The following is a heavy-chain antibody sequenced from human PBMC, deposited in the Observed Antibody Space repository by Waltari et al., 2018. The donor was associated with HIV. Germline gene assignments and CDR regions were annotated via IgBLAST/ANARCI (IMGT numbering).Heavy chain of an antibody. Sequence: QVQLVQSGAEVKKPGASVKVSCKASGYTFTSYYMHWVRQAPGQGLEWMGIINRSGGYTSYARKFQGRVTMTRDTCTSTVYMELSSLRSDDSAVYYCARVAYSSSWTPPFDYWGQGTLVTVSS. CDR2: INRSGGYT. D-gene: IGHD6-13*01. CDR1: GYTFTSYY. V-gene: IGHV1-46*01. CDR3: ARVAYSSSWTPPFDY. J-gene: IGHJ4*02.